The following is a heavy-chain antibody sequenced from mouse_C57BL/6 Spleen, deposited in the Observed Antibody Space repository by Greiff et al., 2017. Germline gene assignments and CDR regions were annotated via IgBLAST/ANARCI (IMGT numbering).Heavy chain of an antibody. J-gene: IGHJ1*03. V-gene: IGHV2-5*01. CDR3: AKNSYYPLDFDV. D-gene: IGHD1-1*01. CDR2: IWRGGST. CDR1: GFSLTSYG. Sequence: VQLVESGPGLVQPSPSLSITCTVSGFSLTSYGVHWVRQSPGKGLEWLGVIWRGGSTDYNAAFMSRLSITKDNSKSQVFFKMNSLQADDTAIYYCAKNSYYPLDFDVWGTGTTVTVSS.